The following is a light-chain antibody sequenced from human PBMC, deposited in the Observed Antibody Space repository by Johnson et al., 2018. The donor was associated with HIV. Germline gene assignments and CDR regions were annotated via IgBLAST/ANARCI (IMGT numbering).Light chain of an antibody. CDR1: SSNIGNNY. J-gene: IGLJ1*01. CDR3: GTWDSSLGYV. V-gene: IGLV1-51*02. Sequence: QSVLTQRPSVSAAPGQKVTISCSGSSSNIGNNYVSWYQVLPGTAPKLLIYENNKRPSGIPDRFSGSKSGTSATLGITGLQTGDEADYYCGTWDSSLGYVFGTGTKVTVL. CDR2: ENN.